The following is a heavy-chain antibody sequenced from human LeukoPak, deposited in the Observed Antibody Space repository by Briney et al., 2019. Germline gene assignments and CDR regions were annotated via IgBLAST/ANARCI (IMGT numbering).Heavy chain of an antibody. J-gene: IGHJ4*02. Sequence: PSETLSLTCAVYGGSFSGYYWSWIRQPPGKGLEWIGEINHSGSTNYNPSLKSRVTISVDTSKNQFSLKLSSVTAADTAVYYCARGRRSGYDLYYFDYWGQGTLVTVSS. V-gene: IGHV4-34*01. D-gene: IGHD3-16*01. CDR1: GGSFSGYY. CDR2: INHSGST. CDR3: ARGRRSGYDLYYFDY.